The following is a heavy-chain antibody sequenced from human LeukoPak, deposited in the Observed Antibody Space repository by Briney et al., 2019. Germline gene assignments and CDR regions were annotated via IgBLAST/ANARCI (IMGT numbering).Heavy chain of an antibody. Sequence: PGGSLRLSCAASGFTFDDYAMHWVRQAPGKGLEWVSGISWNSGSIGYADSVKGRFTISRDNAKNSLYLQMNSLRAEDTAVYYCARDGDRSPFDYWGQGTLVTVSS. CDR1: GFTFDDYA. CDR2: ISWNSGSI. V-gene: IGHV3-9*01. CDR3: ARDGDRSPFDY. J-gene: IGHJ4*02.